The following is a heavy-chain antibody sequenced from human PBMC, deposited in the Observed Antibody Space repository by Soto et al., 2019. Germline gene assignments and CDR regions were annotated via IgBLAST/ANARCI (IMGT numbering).Heavy chain of an antibody. J-gene: IGHJ4*02. CDR2: ISYDGSNK. CDR3: ARVHSSSWYILAY. Sequence: QVQLVESGGGVVQPGRSLRLSCAASGFTFSSYAMHWVRQAPGKGLEWVAVISYDGSNKYYADSVKGRFTISRDNSKNPLYLQMNSLRAEDTAVYYCARVHSSSWYILAYWGQGTLVTVSS. D-gene: IGHD6-13*01. V-gene: IGHV3-30-3*01. CDR1: GFTFSSYA.